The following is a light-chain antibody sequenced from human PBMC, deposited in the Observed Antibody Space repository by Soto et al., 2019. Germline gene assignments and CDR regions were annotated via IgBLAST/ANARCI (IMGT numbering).Light chain of an antibody. CDR2: VAS. J-gene: IGKJ1*01. V-gene: IGKV3-20*01. CDR1: QSVSSNN. CDR3: QQHGSGPWT. Sequence: EIVLTQSPDTLSLSPGERATLSCRASQSVSSNNLAWYQHKPGQPPRLLIYVASRRATGIPDRVSGSGSGAEFTLTITRLEPEDFAVYYCQQHGSGPWTFGQGTKVEIK.